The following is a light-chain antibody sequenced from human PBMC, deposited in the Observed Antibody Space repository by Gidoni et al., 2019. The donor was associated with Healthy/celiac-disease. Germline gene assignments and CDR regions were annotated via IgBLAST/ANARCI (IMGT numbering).Light chain of an antibody. V-gene: IGLV2-14*01. CDR2: EVS. Sequence: QSALTQPASVSGSPGQSSTISCTGTSSDVGGYNYVSWYQQHPGKAPKLMIYEVSNRPSGVSNRFSGSKSGSTASLTISGLQAEDEADYYRSSYTSSSTLVFGGGTKLTVL. CDR1: SSDVGGYNY. J-gene: IGLJ3*02. CDR3: SSYTSSSTLV.